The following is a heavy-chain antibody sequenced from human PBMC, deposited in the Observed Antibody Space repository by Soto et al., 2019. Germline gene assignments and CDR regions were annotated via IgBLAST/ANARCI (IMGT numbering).Heavy chain of an antibody. CDR2: ISSSGSTI. V-gene: IGHV3-11*01. CDR3: ARDLPRPYCSSTSCRVLPTYMDA. D-gene: IGHD2-2*01. Sequence: GGSLRLSCAASGFTFSDYYMSWIRQAPGKGLEWVSYISSSGSTIYYADSVKGRFTVPRDNAKNSLYLQMNSLRAEDTAVYYCARDLPRPYCSSTSCRVLPTYMDAWGKGNTVTVSS. J-gene: IGHJ6*03. CDR1: GFTFSDYY.